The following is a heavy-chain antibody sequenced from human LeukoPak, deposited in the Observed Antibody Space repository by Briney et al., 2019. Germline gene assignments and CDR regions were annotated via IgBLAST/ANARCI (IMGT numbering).Heavy chain of an antibody. CDR1: GGTFSSYA. Sequence: SVKVSCKASGGTFSSYAISWVRQAPGQGLEWMGRIIPILGIANYAQKFQGRVTITADKSTSTAYMELSSLRSEDTAVYYCASGTGYTVYPFEDIWGQGTMVTVSS. CDR2: IIPILGIA. V-gene: IGHV1-69*04. J-gene: IGHJ3*02. CDR3: ASGTGYTVYPFEDI. D-gene: IGHD6-13*01.